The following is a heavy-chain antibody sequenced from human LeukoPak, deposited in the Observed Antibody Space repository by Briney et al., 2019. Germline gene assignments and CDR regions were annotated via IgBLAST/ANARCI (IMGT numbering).Heavy chain of an antibody. J-gene: IGHJ2*01. D-gene: IGHD4-11*01. Sequence: GESLKISCKGSGYSFTNYWIGWVRQMPGKGLEWMGIIYPGDSDARYGPSFQGQVTISADKSITTAYLQWSSLKASDNAIYYCARRVYSNYWYFDLWGRGTLVTVFS. CDR3: ARRVYSNYWYFDL. CDR2: IYPGDSDA. V-gene: IGHV5-51*01. CDR1: GYSFTNYW.